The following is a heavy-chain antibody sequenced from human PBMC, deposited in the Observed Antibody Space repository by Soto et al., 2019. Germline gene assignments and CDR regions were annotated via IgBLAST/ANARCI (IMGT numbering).Heavy chain of an antibody. V-gene: IGHV4-34*01. CDR1: GGSFSGYY. D-gene: IGHD2-2*01. CDR3: ARGYVPAPEMGYYYYYMDV. Sequence: SETLSLTCAVYGGSFSGYYWSWIRQPPGKGLEWIGEINHSGSTNYNPSLKSRVTISVDTSKNQFSLKLSSVTAADTAVYYCARGYVPAPEMGYYYYYMDVWGKGTTVTVSS. J-gene: IGHJ6*03. CDR2: INHSGST.